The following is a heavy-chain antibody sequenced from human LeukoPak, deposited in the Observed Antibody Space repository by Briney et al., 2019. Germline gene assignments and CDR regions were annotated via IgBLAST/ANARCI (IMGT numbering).Heavy chain of an antibody. CDR2: IYYSGST. CDR1: GGSISNKY. D-gene: IGHD2-2*01. CDR3: ARVGRGSKYPYFDY. Sequence: PSETLSLTCTVSGGSISNKYWSWIRQPPGKGLEWIGYIYYSGSTNYNPSLKSRVTISVDTSKNQFSLKLSSVTAADTAVYYCARVGRGSKYPYFDYWGQGTLVTVSS. J-gene: IGHJ4*02. V-gene: IGHV4-59*01.